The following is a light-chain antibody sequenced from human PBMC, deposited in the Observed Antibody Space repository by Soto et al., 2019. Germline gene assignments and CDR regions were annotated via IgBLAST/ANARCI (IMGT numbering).Light chain of an antibody. CDR3: QQYNDSLPYT. J-gene: IGKJ2*01. CDR2: KAS. V-gene: IGKV1-5*03. Sequence: DIQMTQSPSTLSASVGDRVTITCRASQSISTWLAWYQQKPETAPKLLIHKASTLESGVPSRFSGSRSGTEFTLTVSSLQPDDFATYYCQQYNDSLPYTFGQGTKLEIK. CDR1: QSISTW.